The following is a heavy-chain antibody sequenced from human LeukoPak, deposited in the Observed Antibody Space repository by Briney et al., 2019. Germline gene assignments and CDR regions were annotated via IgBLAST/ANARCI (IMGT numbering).Heavy chain of an antibody. CDR2: ISGSGGST. J-gene: IGHJ4*02. CDR3: AKDVTVVVITIDY. D-gene: IGHD3-22*01. Sequence: PGGSLRLSCAASGFTFSSYAMSWVRQAPGKGLEWVLAISGSGGSTYYADSVKGRFTISRDNSKNTLYLQMNSLRAEDTAVYYCAKDVTVVVITIDYWGQGTLVTVSS. V-gene: IGHV3-23*01. CDR1: GFTFSSYA.